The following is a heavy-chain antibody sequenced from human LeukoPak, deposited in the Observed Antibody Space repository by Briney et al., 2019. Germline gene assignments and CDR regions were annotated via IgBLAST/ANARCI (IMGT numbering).Heavy chain of an antibody. V-gene: IGHV4-4*02. CDR3: ARAPDGVVEYFQY. D-gene: IGHD2-15*01. CDR2: IYHSGST. Sequence: SETLSLTCAVSVGSISSGNWWSWARQPPGKGLEWIGEIYHSGSTKYNPSLKSRVTMSIDKSKNQFSLNLRFVTAADTAVYYCARAPDGVVEYFQYWGQGTLVTVSS. J-gene: IGHJ1*01. CDR1: VGSISSGNW.